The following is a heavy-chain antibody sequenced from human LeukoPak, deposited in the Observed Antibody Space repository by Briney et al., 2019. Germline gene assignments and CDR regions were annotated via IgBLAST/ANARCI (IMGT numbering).Heavy chain of an antibody. D-gene: IGHD6-19*01. J-gene: IGHJ4*02. CDR2: MNPKSGNT. CDR1: GYTFTSYD. Sequence: ASVKVSCKASGYTFTSYDINWVRQATGQGLEWMGWMNPKSGNTGYAQKFQGRDTITRNTSISTAYMELSSLRSEDTAVYYCARIAVAGKLRNDYWGQGTLVTVSS. CDR3: ARIAVAGKLRNDY. V-gene: IGHV1-8*03.